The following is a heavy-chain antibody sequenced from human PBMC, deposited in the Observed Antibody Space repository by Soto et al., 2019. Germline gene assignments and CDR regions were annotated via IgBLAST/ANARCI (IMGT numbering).Heavy chain of an antibody. Sequence: ASVKVSCKASGGTFSSYAISWVRQAPGQGLEWMGGIIPIFGTANYAQKFQGRVTITADESTSTAYMELSSLRSEDTAVYYCARDQSSGVTIFGVVIQPDAFDIWGQGTTVTVSS. CDR1: GGTFSSYA. D-gene: IGHD3-3*01. CDR2: IIPIFGTA. J-gene: IGHJ3*02. CDR3: ARDQSSGVTIFGVVIQPDAFDI. V-gene: IGHV1-69*13.